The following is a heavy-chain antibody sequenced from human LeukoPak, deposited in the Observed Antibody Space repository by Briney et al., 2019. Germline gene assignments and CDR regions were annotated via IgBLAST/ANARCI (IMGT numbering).Heavy chain of an antibody. D-gene: IGHD2-21*02. CDR3: AREISEYCGGNCPLGGAFDI. J-gene: IGHJ3*02. CDR2: ISAYNGNT. V-gene: IGHV1-18*01. Sequence: VASVKVSCKASGYTFTSYGISWVRQAPGQGLEWMGWISAYNGNTNYAQKLQGRVTMTTDTSTSTAYMELRSLRSDDTAVYYCAREISEYCGGNCPLGGAFDIWGQGTMVTVSS. CDR1: GYTFTSYG.